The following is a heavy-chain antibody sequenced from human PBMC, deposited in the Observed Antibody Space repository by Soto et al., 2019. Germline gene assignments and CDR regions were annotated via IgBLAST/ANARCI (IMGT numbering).Heavy chain of an antibody. Sequence: EVQLVESGGGLVQPGGSLRLSCAASGFTFTYAWMICVHQAPGTGLEWVCRIRTRGEGGTTDYAAPVKGRFSVSRDDSRNTLYLQMHSLQTEDTAIYYCTADIASTSANLGFDHWGQGTLVTGSS. CDR3: TADIASTSANLGFDH. CDR1: GFTFTYAW. D-gene: IGHD5-12*01. J-gene: IGHJ4*02. V-gene: IGHV3-15*07. CDR2: IRTRGEGGTT.